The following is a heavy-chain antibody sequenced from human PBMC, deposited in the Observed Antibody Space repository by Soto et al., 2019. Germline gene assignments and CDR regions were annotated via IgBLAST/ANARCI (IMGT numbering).Heavy chain of an antibody. CDR3: ARTAAANPFDY. D-gene: IGHD6-13*01. Sequence: GGSLRLSCAASGFTFSSYAMHWVRQAPGKGLEWVAVISYDGSNKYYADSVKGRFTISRDNSKNTLYLQMNSLRAEDTAVYYCARTAAANPFDYWGQGTLVTVSS. J-gene: IGHJ4*02. CDR1: GFTFSSYA. V-gene: IGHV3-30-3*01. CDR2: ISYDGSNK.